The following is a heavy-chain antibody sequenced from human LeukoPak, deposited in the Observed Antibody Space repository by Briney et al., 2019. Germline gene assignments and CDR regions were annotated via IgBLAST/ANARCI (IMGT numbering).Heavy chain of an antibody. CDR1: GFTFSSYA. V-gene: IGHV3-23*01. CDR2: ISDSGGST. CDR3: ARSGDYSSGWGWNPRSPYYFDY. Sequence: PGGSLRLSCAASGFTFSSYAVTWVRQAPGKGLEWVSSISDSGGSTYYADSVKGRFTISRDNAKNSLYLQMNSLRAEDAAVYYCARSGDYSSGWGWNPRSPYYFDYWGQGTLVTVSS. D-gene: IGHD6-19*01. J-gene: IGHJ4*02.